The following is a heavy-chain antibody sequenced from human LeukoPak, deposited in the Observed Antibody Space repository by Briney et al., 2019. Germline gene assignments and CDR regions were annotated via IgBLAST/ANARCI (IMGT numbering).Heavy chain of an antibody. CDR2: TYYSGST. D-gene: IGHD3-10*01. J-gene: IGHJ5*02. CDR1: GGSISSSSYY. V-gene: IGHV4-39*07. CDR3: ARDLWFGGFDP. Sequence: SETLSLTCTVSGGSISSSSYYWGWIRQPPGKGLEWIGSTYYSGSTYYNPSLKSRVTISVDTSKNQFSLKLSSVTAADTAVYYCARDLWFGGFDPWGQGTLVTVSS.